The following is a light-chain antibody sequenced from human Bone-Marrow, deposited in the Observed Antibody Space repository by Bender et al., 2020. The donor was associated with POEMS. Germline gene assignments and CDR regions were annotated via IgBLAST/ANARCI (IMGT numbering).Light chain of an antibody. Sequence: QSALTQPASVSGSPGQSITISCTGSSSNIGKYNLVSWYRQDPGKAPKLILYDGSKRPTGVSTRLSGSKSGNTASLTISGLQTEDEADYYCCSYAGSYTFVFGTGTKVTVL. J-gene: IGLJ1*01. CDR3: CSYAGSYTFV. V-gene: IGLV2-23*01. CDR2: DGS. CDR1: SSNIGKYNL.